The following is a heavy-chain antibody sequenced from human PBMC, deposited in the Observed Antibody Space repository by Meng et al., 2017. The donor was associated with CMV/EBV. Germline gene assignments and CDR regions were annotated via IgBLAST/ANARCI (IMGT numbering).Heavy chain of an antibody. D-gene: IGHD2-15*01. V-gene: IGHV4-4*07. J-gene: IGHJ5*02. Sequence: QVRLQGPGPGRVKPSETLFLPCTVSGGSISSYYWSWIRQPAGKGLEWIGRIYTSGSTNYNPSLKSRVTMSVDTSKNQFSLKLSSVTAADTAVYYCARSMVVAGDWFDPWGQGTLVTVSS. CDR1: GGSISSYY. CDR3: ARSMVVAGDWFDP. CDR2: IYTSGST.